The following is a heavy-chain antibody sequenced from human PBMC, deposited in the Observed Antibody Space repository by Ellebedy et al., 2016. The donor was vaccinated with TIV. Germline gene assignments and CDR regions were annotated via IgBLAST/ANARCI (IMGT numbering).Heavy chain of an antibody. CDR3: AKDNDGWGSSSAWYY. Sequence: GGSLRLSXTASGFTFITYAMSWVRQAPGKGLEWVSTISGRGGHTYYADSVKGRFTISRDNSKNTLYLQMSSLRAEDTAVYYCAKDNDGWGSSSAWYYWGQGTLVTVSS. J-gene: IGHJ4*02. CDR1: GFTFITYA. D-gene: IGHD6-13*01. CDR2: ISGRGGHT. V-gene: IGHV3-23*01.